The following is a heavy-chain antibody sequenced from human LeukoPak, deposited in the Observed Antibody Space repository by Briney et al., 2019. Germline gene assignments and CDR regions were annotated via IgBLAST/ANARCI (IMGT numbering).Heavy chain of an antibody. J-gene: IGHJ5*02. CDR3: AKVSDYYDSSGYRSNWFDP. D-gene: IGHD3-22*01. CDR2: ISYDGSNK. V-gene: IGHV3-30*18. Sequence: GGSLRLSCAASGFTFSSYSMNWVRQAPGKGLEWVAVISYDGSNKYYADSVKGRFTISRDNSKNTLYLQMNSLRAEDTAVYYCAKVSDYYDSSGYRSNWFDPWGQGTLVTVSS. CDR1: GFTFSSYS.